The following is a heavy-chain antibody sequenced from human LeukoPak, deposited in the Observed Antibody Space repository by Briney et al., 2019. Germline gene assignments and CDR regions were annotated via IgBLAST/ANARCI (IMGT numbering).Heavy chain of an antibody. CDR2: ISGSGGST. CDR3: AKGGYCSSTSCYTSWFDP. J-gene: IGHJ5*02. D-gene: IGHD2-2*02. CDR1: GFTFSSYA. Sequence: PGGSLRLSCAASGFTFSSYAMSWVRQAPGKGLEWVSAISGSGGSTYYADSVKGRFTISRDNSKSTLYLQMNRLRAEDTAVYYCAKGGYCSSTSCYTSWFDPWGQGTLVTVSS. V-gene: IGHV3-23*01.